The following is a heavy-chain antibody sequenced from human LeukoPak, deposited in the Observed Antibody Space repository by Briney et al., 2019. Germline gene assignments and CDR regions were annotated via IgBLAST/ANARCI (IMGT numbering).Heavy chain of an antibody. V-gene: IGHV4-59*01. Sequence: KTSETLSLTCTVSGGSISSYYWSWIRQPPGKGLEWIGYIYYSGSTNYNPSLKSRVTISVDTSKNQFSLKLSSVTAADTAVYFCARGMAVGYDYNWFDSWGPGTLVTVSS. CDR3: ARGMAVGYDYNWFDS. J-gene: IGHJ5*01. CDR2: IYYSGST. CDR1: GGSISSYY. D-gene: IGHD5-12*01.